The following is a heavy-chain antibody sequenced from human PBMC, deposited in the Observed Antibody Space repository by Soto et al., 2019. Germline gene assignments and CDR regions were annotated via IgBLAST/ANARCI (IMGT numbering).Heavy chain of an antibody. CDR1: GGSFSGYY. V-gene: IGHV4-34*01. CDR2: INHSGST. J-gene: IGHJ5*02. D-gene: IGHD3-10*01. Sequence: SETLSLTCAVYGGSFSGYYWSWIRQPPGKGLEWIGEINHSGSTNYNPSLKSRVPISVDTSKNQFSLKLSSVTAADTAVYYCARVGDHYYGSGSYYRGHNWFDPWGQGTLVTVSS. CDR3: ARVGDHYYGSGSYYRGHNWFDP.